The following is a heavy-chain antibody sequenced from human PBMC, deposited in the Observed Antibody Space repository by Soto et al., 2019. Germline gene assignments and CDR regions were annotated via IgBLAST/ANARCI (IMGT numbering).Heavy chain of an antibody. CDR2: FYFSGST. V-gene: IGHV4-61*08. J-gene: IGHJ4*02. D-gene: IGHD2-15*01. CDR1: DDSVSSSGNT. Sequence: SETLSLTCTVSDDSVSSSGNTWSWIRQAAGKGREWIGKFYFSGSTSYNPSHKGRYTISGDTSKNQFSLNVSTMTTADTAVYYCSCSSFSSDNFFRHLDSWGQGTLVTVSS. CDR3: SCSSFSSDNFFRHLDS.